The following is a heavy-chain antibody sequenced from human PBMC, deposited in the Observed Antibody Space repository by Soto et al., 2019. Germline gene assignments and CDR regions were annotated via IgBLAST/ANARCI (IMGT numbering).Heavy chain of an antibody. CDR1: GYTFTGFY. CDR2: INPNSGGT. V-gene: IGHV1-2*04. J-gene: IGHJ6*02. CDR3: THCSSTSCYRGMDV. Sequence: GASVKVSCKASGYTFTGFYMHWVRQAPGQGLEWMGWINPNSGGTNYAQKFQGWVTMTRDTSISTVYMELSRLRFDDTAVYYCTHCSSTSCYRGMDVWGQGTTVTVS. D-gene: IGHD2-2*01.